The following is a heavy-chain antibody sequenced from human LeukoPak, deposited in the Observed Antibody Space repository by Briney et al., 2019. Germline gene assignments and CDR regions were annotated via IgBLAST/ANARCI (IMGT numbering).Heavy chain of an antibody. D-gene: IGHD3-10*01. CDR2: IYHSGST. Sequence: SETLSLTCTVSGGSISSGGYYWSWIRQPPGKGLEWIGYIYHSGSTYYNPSLKSRVTISVDRSKNQFSLKLSSVTAADTAVYYCARAASGGSATYYFDYWGQGTLVTVSS. CDR1: GGSISSGGYY. J-gene: IGHJ4*02. CDR3: ARAASGGSATYYFDY. V-gene: IGHV4-30-2*01.